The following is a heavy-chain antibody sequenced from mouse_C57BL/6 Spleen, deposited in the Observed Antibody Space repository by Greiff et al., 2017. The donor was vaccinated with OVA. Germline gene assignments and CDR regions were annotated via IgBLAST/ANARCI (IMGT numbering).Heavy chain of an antibody. V-gene: IGHV5-17*01. J-gene: IGHJ4*01. CDR3: ARREGDYAMDY. CDR1: GFTFSDYG. CDR2: ISSGSSTN. Sequence: EVKLVESGGGLVKPGGSLKLSCAASGFTFSDYGMHWVRQAPEKGLEWVAYISSGSSTNYYADTVKGRFTISRDNAKNTLFLQMTSLRSEDTAMYYCARREGDYAMDYWGQGTSVTVSS.